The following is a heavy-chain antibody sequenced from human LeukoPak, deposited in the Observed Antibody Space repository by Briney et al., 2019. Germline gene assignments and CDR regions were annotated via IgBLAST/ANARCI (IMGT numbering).Heavy chain of an antibody. J-gene: IGHJ4*02. CDR2: ISGSGGST. V-gene: IGHV3-23*01. Sequence: GGSLRLSCAASGFTFSSYAMSWVRQAPGKGLEWVSAISGSGGSTYYADSVKGRFTISRDNANNSLLLQMNSLRAEDTAVYYCTTSLPHVVDVTTSDGGNWGQGTLVTVSS. D-gene: IGHD2-21*02. CDR3: TTSLPHVVDVTTSDGGN. CDR1: GFTFSSYA.